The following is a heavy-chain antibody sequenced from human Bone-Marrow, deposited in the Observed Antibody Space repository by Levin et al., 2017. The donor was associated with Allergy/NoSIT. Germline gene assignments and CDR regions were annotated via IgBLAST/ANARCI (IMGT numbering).Heavy chain of an antibody. CDR1: GFTFSSYG. D-gene: IGHD2-15*01. CDR3: AKWVGEADLIDY. J-gene: IGHJ4*02. V-gene: IGHV3-30*18. CDR2: ISYDGSNK. Sequence: GGSLRLSCAASGFTFSSYGMHWVRQAPGKGLEWVAVISYDGSNKYYADSVKGRFTISRDNSKNTLYLQMNSLRAEDTAVYYCAKWVGEADLIDYWGQGTLVTVSS.